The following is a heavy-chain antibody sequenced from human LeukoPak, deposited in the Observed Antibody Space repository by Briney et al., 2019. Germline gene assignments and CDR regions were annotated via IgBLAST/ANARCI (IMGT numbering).Heavy chain of an antibody. CDR3: ARADEPYYYYGMDV. CDR1: GGTFSSYA. CDR2: IIPIFGIA. D-gene: IGHD1-14*01. J-gene: IGHJ6*02. V-gene: IGHV1-69*04. Sequence: ASVKVSCKASGGTFSSYAISWVRQAPGQGLEWMGRIIPIFGIANYAQKFRGRVTITADKSTSTAYMELSSLRSEDTAVYYCARADEPYYYYGMDVWGQGTTVTVSS.